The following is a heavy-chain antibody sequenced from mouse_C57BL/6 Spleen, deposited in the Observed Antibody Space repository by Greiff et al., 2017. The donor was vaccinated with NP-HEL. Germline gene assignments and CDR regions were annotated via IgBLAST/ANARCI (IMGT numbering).Heavy chain of an antibody. CDR1: GFTFSSYA. V-gene: IGHV5-4*01. D-gene: IGHD2-1*01. CDR2: ISDGGSYT. CDR3: ARDLLIYYGNSANWFAY. Sequence: DVKLVESGGGLVKPGGSLKLSCAASGFTFSSYAMSWVRQTPEKRLEWVATISDGGSYTYYPDNVKGRFTISRDNAKNNLYLQMSHLKSEDTAMYYCARDLLIYYGNSANWFAYWGQGTLVTVSA. J-gene: IGHJ3*01.